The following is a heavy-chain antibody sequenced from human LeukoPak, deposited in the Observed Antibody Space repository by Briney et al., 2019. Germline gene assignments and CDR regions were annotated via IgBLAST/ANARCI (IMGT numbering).Heavy chain of an antibody. J-gene: IGHJ4*02. CDR3: AKEVGSSGCPDY. CDR2: ISYDGSNK. CDR1: GFTFSSYG. V-gene: IGHV3-30*18. D-gene: IGHD6-19*01. Sequence: GGSLRLSCAASGFTFSSYGMHWVRQAPGKGLEWVAVISYDGSNKYYADSVKGRFTISRDNSKNTLYLQMNSLRAEDTAVYYCAKEVGSSGCPDYWGQGTLVTVSS.